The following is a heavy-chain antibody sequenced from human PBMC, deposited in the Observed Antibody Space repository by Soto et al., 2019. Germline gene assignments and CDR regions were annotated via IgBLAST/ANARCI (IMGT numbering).Heavy chain of an antibody. V-gene: IGHV4-39*01. CDR2: IYYSGST. Sequence: SETLSLTCTVSGGSISSSSYYWGWIRQPPGKGLEWIGSIYYSGSTYYNPSLKSRVTISVDTSKNQFSLKLSSVTAADTAVYYCARKVVGATIFSEDDAFDIWGQGTMVTVSS. J-gene: IGHJ3*02. CDR1: GGSISSSSYY. CDR3: ARKVVGATIFSEDDAFDI. D-gene: IGHD1-26*01.